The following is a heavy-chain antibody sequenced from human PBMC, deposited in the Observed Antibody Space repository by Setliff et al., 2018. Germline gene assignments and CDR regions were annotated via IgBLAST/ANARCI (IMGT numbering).Heavy chain of an antibody. D-gene: IGHD6-13*01. J-gene: IGHJ6*03. CDR3: ARALASAGTVYYYFTDV. Sequence: GESLKISCKGSGYRFTSYWIGWVRQMPGKGLEWMGRIYPGDSDTRYSPSFQGQVTIAADKSISTASLQWSSLKASDTAMYYCARALASAGTVYYYFTDVWGKGTSVTVSS. CDR2: IYPGDSDT. CDR1: GYRFTSYW. V-gene: IGHV5-51*01.